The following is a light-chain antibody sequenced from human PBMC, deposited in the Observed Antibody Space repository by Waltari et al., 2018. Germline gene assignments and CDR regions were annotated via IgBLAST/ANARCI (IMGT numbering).Light chain of an antibody. J-gene: IGKJ2*03. CDR2: YAN. V-gene: IGKV1-39*01. CDR1: HDINIY. Sequence: DIQVSQSPSSLSASVGDRVTITCRTSHDINIYLDWYQQKPGKAPKLLIYYANNLPSGVPSRFSGSGSGTDFSLTSSSLQPEDFATYYCQQGKTAPYSFGQGTEVEIK. CDR3: QQGKTAPYS.